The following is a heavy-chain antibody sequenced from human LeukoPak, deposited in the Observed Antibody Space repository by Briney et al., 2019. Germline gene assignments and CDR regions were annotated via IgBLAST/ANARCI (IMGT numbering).Heavy chain of an antibody. D-gene: IGHD6-13*01. CDR1: RFTFSSYA. CDR2: ISGSGDNT. Sequence: GGSLRLSCTASRFTFSSYAMSWVRQAPGKGLEWVSAISGSGDNTYYADSVKGRFTISRDNSKNTLYLQMNSLRAEDTAVYYCASPGAAAANGMDVWGQGTTVTVSS. V-gene: IGHV3-23*01. J-gene: IGHJ6*02. CDR3: ASPGAAAANGMDV.